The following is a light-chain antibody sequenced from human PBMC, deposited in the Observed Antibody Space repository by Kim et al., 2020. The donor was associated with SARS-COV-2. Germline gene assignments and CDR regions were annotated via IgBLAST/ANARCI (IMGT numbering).Light chain of an antibody. J-gene: IGKJ5*01. V-gene: IGKV3-20*01. Sequence: EIVLTQSPGTLSLSPGERVTLSCRASQSVDSRYLAWYQQRLGQAPRVLIHGASSRAAGDPDRFSDSGSGTDFALTISRLEPEDFAVYCCQYYGTSPITFAQGTRREI. CDR2: GAS. CDR1: QSVDSRY. CDR3: QYYGTSPIT.